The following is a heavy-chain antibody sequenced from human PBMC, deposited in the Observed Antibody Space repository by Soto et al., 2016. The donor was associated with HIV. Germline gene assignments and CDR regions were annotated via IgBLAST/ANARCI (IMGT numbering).Heavy chain of an antibody. Sequence: EVQLVESGGGLVQPGGSLRLSCAASGFTFSSYWMHWVRQAPGKGLVWVSRINSDGSRTSYADSVKGRFTISRGNAKNTLYLQMNSLRAEDTAVYYCARGGEYYDILTGYWGQGTLVTVSS. D-gene: IGHD3-9*01. CDR3: ARGGEYYDILTGY. J-gene: IGHJ4*02. CDR2: INSDGSRT. V-gene: IGHV3-74*01. CDR1: GFTFSSYW.